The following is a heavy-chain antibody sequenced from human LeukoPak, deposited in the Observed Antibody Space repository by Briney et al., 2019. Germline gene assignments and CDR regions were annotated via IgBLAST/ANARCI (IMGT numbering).Heavy chain of an antibody. J-gene: IGHJ5*02. CDR2: FDPEDGET. V-gene: IGHV1-24*01. Sequence: ASVKVSCKVSGYTLTELSMHWVRQAPGKGLEGMEGFDPEDGETIYAQKFQGRVTMTEDTSTDTAYMELSSLRSEDTAVYYCATKQTYYDILTGLTHNWFDPWGQGTLVTVSS. CDR3: ATKQTYYDILTGLTHNWFDP. CDR1: GYTLTELS. D-gene: IGHD3-9*01.